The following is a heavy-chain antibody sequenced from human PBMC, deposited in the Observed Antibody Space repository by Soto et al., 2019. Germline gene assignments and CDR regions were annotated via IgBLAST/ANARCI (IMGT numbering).Heavy chain of an antibody. J-gene: IGHJ6*02. CDR1: GYTFTSYA. CDR2: INAGDGNT. Sequence: QVQLVQSGAEEKKPGASVKVSCKASGYTFTSYAMHWVRQAPGQRLEWMGWINAGDGNTKYSQKFQGRVTITRDTSASTAYMELSSLRSEDTAVYYCARDPSYYGMDVWGQGTTVTVSS. V-gene: IGHV1-3*05. CDR3: ARDPSYYGMDV.